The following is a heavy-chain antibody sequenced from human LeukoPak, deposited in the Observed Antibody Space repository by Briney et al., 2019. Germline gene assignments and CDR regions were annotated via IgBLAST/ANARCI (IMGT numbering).Heavy chain of an antibody. J-gene: IGHJ4*02. D-gene: IGHD4-17*01. CDR1: GFTFSSYS. Sequence: GGSLRLSCAASGFTFSSYSMNWVRQAPGKGLEWVSSISSSSSYIYYADSVKGRFTISRDNAKNSLYLQMNSLRAEGTAVYYCAKYQTTVTEFDYWGQGTLVTVSS. CDR3: AKYQTTVTEFDY. CDR2: ISSSSSYI. V-gene: IGHV3-21*01.